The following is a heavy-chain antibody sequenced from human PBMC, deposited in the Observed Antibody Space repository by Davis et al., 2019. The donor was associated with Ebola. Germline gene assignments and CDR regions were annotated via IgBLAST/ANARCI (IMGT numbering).Heavy chain of an antibody. V-gene: IGHV3-49*03. CDR3: TNYCSGGSCLPDY. Sequence: PGGSLRLSCTASGFTFGDYAMSWFRQAPGKGLEWVGFIRSKAYGGTTEYAASVKGRFTISRDDSKSIAYLQMNSLKTEDTAVYYCTNYCSGGSCLPDYWGQGTLVTVSS. D-gene: IGHD2-15*01. CDR1: GFTFGDYA. J-gene: IGHJ4*02. CDR2: IRSKAYGGTT.